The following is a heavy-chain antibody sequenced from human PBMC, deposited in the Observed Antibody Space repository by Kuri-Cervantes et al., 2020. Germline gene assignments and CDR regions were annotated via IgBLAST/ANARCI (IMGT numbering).Heavy chain of an antibody. CDR2: INPNSGGT. CDR3: ARAGYYYDSSGYYPRGDY. CDR1: GYTFTGYY. D-gene: IGHD3-22*01. V-gene: IGHV1-2*02. J-gene: IGHJ4*02. Sequence: ASVKVSCKASGYTFTGYYMHWVRQAPGQGLEWMGWINPNSGGTNYAQKFRGRVTMTRDTSISTAYMELSRLRSDDTAVYYCARAGYYYDSSGYYPRGDYWGQGTLVTVSS.